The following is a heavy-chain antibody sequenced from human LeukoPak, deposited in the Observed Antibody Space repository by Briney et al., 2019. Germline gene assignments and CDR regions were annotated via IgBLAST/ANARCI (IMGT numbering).Heavy chain of an antibody. J-gene: IGHJ4*02. Sequence: ASVKVSCKASGYTFTGYYMHWVRQAPGQGLEWMGRINPNSGGTKYAQKFQGRVTMTRDTSINTAYMELSRLRSDDTAVYYCARGDDLGPVEMATITDYWGRGTLVTVSS. D-gene: IGHD5-24*01. CDR3: ARGDDLGPVEMATITDY. CDR1: GYTFTGYY. CDR2: INPNSGGT. V-gene: IGHV1-2*06.